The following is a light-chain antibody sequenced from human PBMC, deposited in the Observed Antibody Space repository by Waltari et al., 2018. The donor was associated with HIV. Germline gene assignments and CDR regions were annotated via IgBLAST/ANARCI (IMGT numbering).Light chain of an antibody. CDR2: GAS. CDR1: QSVSSN. V-gene: IGKV3-15*01. J-gene: IGKJ1*01. Sequence: EIVMTQSPATLSVSPGERATLSCRASQSVSSNLAWYQKKPGQAPRLLIYGASSGSGTEFTLTISSLQSEDFAVYYCQQYNNWTGTFGQGTKVEIK. CDR3: QQYNNWTGT.